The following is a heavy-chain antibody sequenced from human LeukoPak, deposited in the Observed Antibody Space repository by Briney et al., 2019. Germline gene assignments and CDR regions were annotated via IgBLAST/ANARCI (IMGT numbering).Heavy chain of an antibody. CDR3: ARVTTLGARIIDY. V-gene: IGHV3-66*02. D-gene: IGHD1-26*01. Sequence: GGSLRLSCAASGFTVSSNYMSWVRQAPGKGLEWVSVIYSGGSTYYADSVKGRFTLSRDSSKNTLHLQMNSLRAEDTAVYYRARVTTLGARIIDYWGQGTLVTVSS. CDR1: GFTVSSNY. J-gene: IGHJ4*02. CDR2: IYSGGST.